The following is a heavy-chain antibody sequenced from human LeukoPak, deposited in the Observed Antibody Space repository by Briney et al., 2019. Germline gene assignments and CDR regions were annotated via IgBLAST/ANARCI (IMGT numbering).Heavy chain of an antibody. D-gene: IGHD2-15*01. Sequence: ASVKVSCKASGYTFTTYGISWLRQAPGQGLEWMGIINPSGGSTNYAQKFQGRVTMTRDTSTSTVYMELSSLRSEDTAVYYCARAAGLVVVVAATLDYWGQGTLVTVSS. CDR2: INPSGGST. J-gene: IGHJ4*02. V-gene: IGHV1-46*01. CDR3: ARAAGLVVVVAATLDY. CDR1: GYTFTTYG.